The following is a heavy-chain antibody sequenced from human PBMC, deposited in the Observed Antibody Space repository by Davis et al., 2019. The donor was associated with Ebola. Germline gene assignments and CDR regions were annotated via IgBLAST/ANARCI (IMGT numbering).Heavy chain of an antibody. CDR1: GGSFSDHY. J-gene: IGHJ4*02. CDR2: INPSGST. D-gene: IGHD6-6*01. V-gene: IGHV4-34*01. Sequence: MPSETLSLTCAVYGGSFSDHYWSWIRQSPEKGLDWIGEINPSGSTNYNPSLKSRVTISADTSKNQFSLKLKSVTAADTAVYYCARVRVKYIAAPSDFDYWGQGTLVTVSS. CDR3: ARVRVKYIAAPSDFDY.